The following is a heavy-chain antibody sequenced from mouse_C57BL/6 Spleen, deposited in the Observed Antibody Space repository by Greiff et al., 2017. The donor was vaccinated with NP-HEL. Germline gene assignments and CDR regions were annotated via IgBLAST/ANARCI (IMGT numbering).Heavy chain of an antibody. J-gene: IGHJ1*03. V-gene: IGHV1-72*01. Sequence: VKLQQPGAELVKPGDSVKLSCKASGYTFTSYWMQWVKQRPGRGLEWIGRIDPNSGGTKYNVKFKSKVTLTVDKPSSTAYMQLSSLTSEDSAVYYCARYEDYGSSFHWYFDVWGTGTTVTVSS. CDR1: GYTFTSYW. D-gene: IGHD1-1*01. CDR3: ARYEDYGSSFHWYFDV. CDR2: IDPNSGGT.